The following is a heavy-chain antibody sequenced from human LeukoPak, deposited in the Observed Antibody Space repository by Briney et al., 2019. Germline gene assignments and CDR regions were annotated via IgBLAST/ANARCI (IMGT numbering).Heavy chain of an antibody. CDR3: AKDAAGIHYYYYMDV. CDR2: ISGSGGST. D-gene: IGHD6-13*01. CDR1: GFTFSSYA. Sequence: GGSLRLSCAASGFTFSSYAMSWVRQAPGKGLEWVSAISGSGGSTYYADSVKGRFTISRDNSKNMLYLQMNSLRAEDTAVYYCAKDAAGIHYYYYMDVWGKGTTVTVSS. J-gene: IGHJ6*03. V-gene: IGHV3-23*01.